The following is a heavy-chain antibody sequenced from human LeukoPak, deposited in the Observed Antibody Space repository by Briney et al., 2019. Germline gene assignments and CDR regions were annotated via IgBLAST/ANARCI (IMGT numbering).Heavy chain of an antibody. J-gene: IGHJ3*02. CDR3: ARGTGYGVFDI. Sequence: GGSLRLSCAASGFTFSSSAMSWVRQASGKGLEWVSAINSGGGSTYYTDSVKGRFTISRDNAKNTLYLQMNSLRAEDTAVYYCARGTGYGVFDIWGQGTMVTVSS. D-gene: IGHD6-13*01. CDR2: INSGGGST. CDR1: GFTFSSSA. V-gene: IGHV3-23*01.